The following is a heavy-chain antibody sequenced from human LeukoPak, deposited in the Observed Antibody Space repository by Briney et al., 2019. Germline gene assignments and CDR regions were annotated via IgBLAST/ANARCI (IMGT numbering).Heavy chain of an antibody. J-gene: IGHJ6*03. CDR3: ASGGAMVYYYYMDV. Sequence: SVKVSCKTSGGTFSSFAISWVRQAPGQGLEWMGGIIPIFGTANYAQKFQGRVTITTDESTSTAYMELSSLRSEDTAVYYCASGGAMVYYYYMDVWGKGTSVTVSS. D-gene: IGHD2-15*01. CDR1: GGTFSSFA. CDR2: IIPIFGTA. V-gene: IGHV1-69*05.